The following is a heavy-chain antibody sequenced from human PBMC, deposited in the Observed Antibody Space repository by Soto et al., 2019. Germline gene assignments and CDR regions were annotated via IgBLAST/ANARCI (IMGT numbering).Heavy chain of an antibody. J-gene: IGHJ4*02. Sequence: GGSLRLSCAASGFAFSTYCMNWVRQAPGKGLEWASHISRSSNSIYYADSVKGRFTISRDNSKNMLYLQMNSLRTEDTAVYYCAKEDFWGRGTLVTVSS. CDR1: GFAFSTYC. CDR2: ISRSSNSI. D-gene: IGHD3-3*01. CDR3: AKEDF. V-gene: IGHV3-48*01.